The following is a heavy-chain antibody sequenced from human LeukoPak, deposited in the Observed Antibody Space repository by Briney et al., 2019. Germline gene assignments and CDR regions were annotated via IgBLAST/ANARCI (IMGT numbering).Heavy chain of an antibody. CDR1: GFTISNYW. CDR2: IKQDGSEK. CDR3: ASSVLSFGDY. Sequence: GGSLRLSCAASGFTISNYWVSWVRQAPGKGLEWVANIKQDGSEKYYVDSVKGRFTISRDNAKNSLYLQMNSLRAEDTAVYYCASSVLSFGDYWGQGILVTVSS. J-gene: IGHJ4*02. V-gene: IGHV3-7*03. D-gene: IGHD3-10*01.